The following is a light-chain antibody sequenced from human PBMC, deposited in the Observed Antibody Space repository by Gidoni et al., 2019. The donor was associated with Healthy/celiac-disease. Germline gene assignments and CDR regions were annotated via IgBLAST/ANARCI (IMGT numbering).Light chain of an antibody. J-gene: IGKJ3*01. CDR3: QQRSNWLPFT. CDR2: DAS. V-gene: IGKV3-11*01. Sequence: IVLTQSPATLSLSPGERATLSCRASQRVSSYLAWYQQKPGQAPSLLIYDASNRATGIPARFSGSGSGTDFTLTISRLEPEDFAVYYCQQRSNWLPFTFGPGTKVDIK. CDR1: QRVSSY.